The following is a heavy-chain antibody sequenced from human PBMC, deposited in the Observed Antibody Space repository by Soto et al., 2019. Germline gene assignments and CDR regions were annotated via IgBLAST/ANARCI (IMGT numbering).Heavy chain of an antibody. V-gene: IGHV1-2*04. Sequence: ASVKVSCKAPGYTFTGYYIHWVRQAPGQGLEWMGWINPNSGGTKYAQKFQGWVTMTRDTSMSTAYMELGRLRFEDTAVYYCARAGAAAAGTRWFDPWGQGTLVTVSS. J-gene: IGHJ5*02. CDR1: GYTFTGYY. CDR2: INPNSGGT. CDR3: ARAGAAAAGTRWFDP. D-gene: IGHD6-13*01.